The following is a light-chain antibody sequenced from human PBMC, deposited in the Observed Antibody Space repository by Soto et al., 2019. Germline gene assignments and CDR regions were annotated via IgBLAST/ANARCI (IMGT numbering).Light chain of an antibody. CDR1: RSNIGAGYD. CDR3: QSYDSGLSGSV. J-gene: IGLJ3*02. V-gene: IGLV1-40*01. CDR2: GNT. Sequence: QSVLTQPPSVSGAPGQRVTISCTGSRSNIGAGYDVHWYQHLPGTAPKLLIYGNTNRPSGVPDRFSGSKSGTSASLAITGLQAEDEADYYCQSYDSGLSGSVFGGGTKLPS.